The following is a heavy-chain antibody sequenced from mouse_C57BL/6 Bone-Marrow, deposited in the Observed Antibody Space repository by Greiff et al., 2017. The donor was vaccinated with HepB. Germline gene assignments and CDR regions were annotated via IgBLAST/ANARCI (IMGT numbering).Heavy chain of an antibody. CDR2: ISYDGSN. D-gene: IGHD2-2*01. J-gene: IGHJ1*03. CDR1: GYSITSGYY. V-gene: IGHV3-6*01. Sequence: EVKLVESGPGLVKPSQSLSLTCSVTGYSITSGYYWNWIRQFPGNKLEWMGYISYDGSNNYNPSLKNRISITRDTSKNQFFLKLNSVTTEDTATYYCARDYGYDGWYFDVWGTGTTVTVSS. CDR3: ARDYGYDGWYFDV.